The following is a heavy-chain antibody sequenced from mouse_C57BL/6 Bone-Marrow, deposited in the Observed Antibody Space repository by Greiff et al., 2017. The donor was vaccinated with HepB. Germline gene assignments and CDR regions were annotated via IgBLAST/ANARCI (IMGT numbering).Heavy chain of an antibody. Sequence: QVQLQQSGPELVKPGASVKISCKASGYAFSSSWMNWVKQRPGKGLEWSGRIYPGDGDTNYNGKFKGKATLTADKSSSTAYMQLSSLTSEDSAVYFCARDGYYLFDYWGQGTTLTVSS. CDR1: GYAFSSSW. CDR2: IYPGDGDT. D-gene: IGHD2-3*01. J-gene: IGHJ2*01. CDR3: ARDGYYLFDY. V-gene: IGHV1-82*01.